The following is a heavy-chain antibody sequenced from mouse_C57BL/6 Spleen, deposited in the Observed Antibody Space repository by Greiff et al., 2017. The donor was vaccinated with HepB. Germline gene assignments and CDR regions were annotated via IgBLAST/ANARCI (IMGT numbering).Heavy chain of an antibody. Sequence: VQLQQSGAELVKPGASVKISCKASGYAFSSYWMNWVKQRPGKGLEWIGQIYPGDGDTNYNGKFKGKATLTADKSSSTAYMQLSSLTSEDSAVYFCARMDTAVSPAWFADWGQGTLVTVSA. D-gene: IGHD1-1*01. CDR2: IYPGDGDT. V-gene: IGHV1-80*01. J-gene: IGHJ3*01. CDR1: GYAFSSYW. CDR3: ARMDTAVSPAWFAD.